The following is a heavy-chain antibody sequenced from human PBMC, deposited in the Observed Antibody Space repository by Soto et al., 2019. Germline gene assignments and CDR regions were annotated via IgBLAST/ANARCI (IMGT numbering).Heavy chain of an antibody. CDR3: AREHSSSWRFEY. J-gene: IGHJ4*02. D-gene: IGHD6-13*01. V-gene: IGHV1-3*01. CDR2: INAGNGNT. Sequence: ASVKVACKASGYTFTSYSMNWVRQAPGQRLEWMGWINAGNGNTKYSQKFQGRVTMTRNTSISTAYMELSSLSSEDTAVYYCAREHSSSWRFEYWGQGNLVHVPS. CDR1: GYTFTSYS.